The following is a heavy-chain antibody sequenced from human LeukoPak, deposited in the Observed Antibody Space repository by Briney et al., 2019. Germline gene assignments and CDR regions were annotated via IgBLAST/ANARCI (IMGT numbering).Heavy chain of an antibody. CDR3: ARPSLPDYDFWSGYYLGQGAFDI. V-gene: IGHV5-51*01. J-gene: IGHJ3*02. D-gene: IGHD3-3*01. CDR1: GYSFTSYW. Sequence: GESLKISCKGSGYSFTSYWIGWVRQMPGKGLEWMGIIYPGDSDTRYSPSFQGQVTISADKSISTAYLQWSSLKASDTAMYYCARPSLPDYDFWSGYYLGQGAFDIWGQGTMATVSS. CDR2: IYPGDSDT.